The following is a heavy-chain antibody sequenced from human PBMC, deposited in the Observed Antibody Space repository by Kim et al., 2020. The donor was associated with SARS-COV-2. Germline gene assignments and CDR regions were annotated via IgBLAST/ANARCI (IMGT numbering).Heavy chain of an antibody. J-gene: IGHJ5*02. CDR3: AREEDIAAAGTGNWFDP. Sequence: VKSRITINPDTSKNQFSLQLNSVTPEDTAVYYCAREEDIAAAGTGNWFDPWGQGTLVTVSS. V-gene: IGHV6-1*01. D-gene: IGHD6-13*01.